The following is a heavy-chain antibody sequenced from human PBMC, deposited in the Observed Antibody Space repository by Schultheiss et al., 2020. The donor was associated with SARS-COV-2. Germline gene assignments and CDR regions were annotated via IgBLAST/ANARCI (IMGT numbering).Heavy chain of an antibody. D-gene: IGHD6-6*01. Sequence: GESLKISCAASGFTFSSYAMSWVRQAPGKGLEWVSAISGSGGSTYYADSVKGRFTISRDNSKNTLYLQMNSLRAEDTAVYYCANVDIEYSSSSPYYYYYYMDVWGKGTTVTVSS. V-gene: IGHV3-23*01. CDR3: ANVDIEYSSSSPYYYYYYMDV. CDR2: ISGSGGST. J-gene: IGHJ6*03. CDR1: GFTFSSYA.